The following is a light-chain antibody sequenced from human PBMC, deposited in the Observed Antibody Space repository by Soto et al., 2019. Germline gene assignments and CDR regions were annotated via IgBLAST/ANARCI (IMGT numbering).Light chain of an antibody. Sequence: QTLLIQPPSFSGSTGESITFSCIGTRSDIGGYNYVSWHQQHPGKAPKLMIYDAYERTLGVSNRFSGSKSGNPASLTISGFQNQDGADYSCSSYPYDRSYVFRSATTATVL. CDR1: RSDIGGYNY. CDR2: DAY. CDR3: SSYPYDRSYV. J-gene: IGLJ1*01. V-gene: IGLV2-14*03.